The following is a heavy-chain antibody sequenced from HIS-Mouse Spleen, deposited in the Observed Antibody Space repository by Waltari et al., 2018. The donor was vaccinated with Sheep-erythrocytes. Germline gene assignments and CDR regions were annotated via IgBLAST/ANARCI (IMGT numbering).Heavy chain of an antibody. CDR2: ISYDGSNK. CDR3: AKDRLNWGVGHDAFDI. CDR1: GFTFSSYG. Sequence: QVQLVESGGGVVQPGRSLRLSCAASGFTFSSYGMHWVRQAPGKGLGWVAVISYDGSNKYYADYVKGRFTISRDNSKNTLYLQMNSLRAEDTAVYYCAKDRLNWGVGHDAFDIWGQGTMVTVSS. J-gene: IGHJ3*02. V-gene: IGHV3-30*18. D-gene: IGHD7-27*01.